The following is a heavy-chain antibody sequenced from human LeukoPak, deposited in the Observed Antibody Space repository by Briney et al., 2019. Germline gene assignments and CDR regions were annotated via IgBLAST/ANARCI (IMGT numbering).Heavy chain of an antibody. CDR3: ATYDRGPFDY. D-gene: IGHD5-12*01. J-gene: IGHJ4*02. CDR2: IYYSGST. V-gene: IGHV4-39*01. CDR1: GGSISSSSYY. Sequence: PSETLSLTCTVSGGSISSSSYYWGWIRQPPGKGLEWIGSIYYSGSTYYNPSLKSRVTISVDTSKNQFSLKLSSVTAADTAVYYCATYDRGPFDYWGQGTLVTVSS.